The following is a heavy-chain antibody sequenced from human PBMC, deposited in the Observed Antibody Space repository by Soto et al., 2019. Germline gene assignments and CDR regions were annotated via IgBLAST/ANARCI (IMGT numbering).Heavy chain of an antibody. CDR1: GDRVSSNSAA. J-gene: IGHJ4*02. V-gene: IGHV6-1*01. CDR2: TYYRSKWYN. CDR3: AGVRVGVCLDY. Sequence: SQTHSLNCAISGDRVSSNSAASNWLRQSPSRGLEWLGRTYYRSKWYNDYTVSVKSRITINPNTSKNQISLQLNSVTPEVTTVYYCAGVRVGVCLDYWGQGNLVTVSS.